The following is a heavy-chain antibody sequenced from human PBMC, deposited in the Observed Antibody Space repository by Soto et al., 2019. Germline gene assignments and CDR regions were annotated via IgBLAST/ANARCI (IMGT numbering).Heavy chain of an antibody. D-gene: IGHD3-3*01. CDR3: VRDTIFGVVNLFDY. Sequence: EVQLVESGGGLVQPGGSLRLSCAASGFTFSSYWMSWVRQAPGKGLEWVANIKQDGSEKYYVDSVKGRFTISRDNAKNSLYLQMNSLRAEDTAVYYCVRDTIFGVVNLFDYWGQGTLVTVSS. V-gene: IGHV3-7*01. CDR2: IKQDGSEK. CDR1: GFTFSSYW. J-gene: IGHJ4*02.